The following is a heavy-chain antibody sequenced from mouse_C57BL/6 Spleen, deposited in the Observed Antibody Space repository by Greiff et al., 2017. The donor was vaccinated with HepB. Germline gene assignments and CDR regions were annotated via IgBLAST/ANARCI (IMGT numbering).Heavy chain of an antibody. CDR2: ISDGGSYT. V-gene: IGHV5-4*03. CDR3: AHEGFAY. J-gene: IGHJ3*01. Sequence: EVKVVESGGGLVKPGGSLKLSCAASGFTFSSYAMSWVRQTPEKRLEWVATISDGGSYTYYPDNVKGRFTISRDNAKNNLYLQMSHLKSEDTAMYYCAHEGFAYWGQGTLVTVSA. CDR1: GFTFSSYA.